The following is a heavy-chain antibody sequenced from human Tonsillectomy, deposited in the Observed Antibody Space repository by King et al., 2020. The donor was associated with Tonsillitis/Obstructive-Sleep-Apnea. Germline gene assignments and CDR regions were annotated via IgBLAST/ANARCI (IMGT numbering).Heavy chain of an antibody. Sequence: QLQESGPGLVKPSETLSLTCTVSGGSISSYYWSWIRQPPGKGLECIGYIHYSGSTHYNPSLKSRVTISVDTSKNQFSLKLSSVTAADTAVYYCAREEPGMDAFDIWGQGTMVTVSS. CDR3: AREEPGMDAFDI. J-gene: IGHJ3*02. D-gene: IGHD1-14*01. CDR1: GGSISSYY. CDR2: IHYSGST. V-gene: IGHV4-59*01.